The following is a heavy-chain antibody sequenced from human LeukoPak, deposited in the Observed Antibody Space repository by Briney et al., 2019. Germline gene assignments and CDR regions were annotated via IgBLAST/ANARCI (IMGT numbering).Heavy chain of an antibody. Sequence: GGSLRLSCAASGFTFNHYGMHWVRQAPGKGLEWVAFIRYDASDKYYADSVKGRFTISRDNSKNTLYLQMNSLRAEDTAVYYCARSHGDYQNYWGQGTLVTVSS. D-gene: IGHD4-17*01. CDR3: ARSHGDYQNY. CDR1: GFTFNHYG. J-gene: IGHJ4*02. V-gene: IGHV3-30*12. CDR2: IRYDASDK.